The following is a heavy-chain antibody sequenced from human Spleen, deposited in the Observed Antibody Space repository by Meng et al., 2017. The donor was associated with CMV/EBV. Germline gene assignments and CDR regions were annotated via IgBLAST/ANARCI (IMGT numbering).Heavy chain of an antibody. V-gene: IGHV6-1*01. Sequence: QTLSLTCAISGDSVSSNTAAWDWIRQSPSRGLEWLGTTYYRSQWFNDYAVSMKSRITINPDTSKNQFSLELNSVTPEDTAVYFCARGGMDVWGQGTTVTVSS. CDR2: TYYRSQWFN. CDR1: GDSVSSNTAA. J-gene: IGHJ6*02. CDR3: ARGGMDV.